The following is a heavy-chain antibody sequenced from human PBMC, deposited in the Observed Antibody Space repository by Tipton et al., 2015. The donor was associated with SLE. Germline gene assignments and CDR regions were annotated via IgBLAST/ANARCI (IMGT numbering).Heavy chain of an antibody. V-gene: IGHV4-59*12. D-gene: IGHD2-15*01. CDR3: AKGDITSRSLDS. J-gene: IGHJ4*02. CDR1: GGPTSSYY. Sequence: TLSLTCTVSGGPTSSYYWSWIRQPPGKGLEWLGYIYYNGRTNYNPSLKSRVSISIDTSKNQFSLRLTSVTAADTAVYYCAKGDITSRSLDSWGQGTLVTVSS. CDR2: IYYNGRT.